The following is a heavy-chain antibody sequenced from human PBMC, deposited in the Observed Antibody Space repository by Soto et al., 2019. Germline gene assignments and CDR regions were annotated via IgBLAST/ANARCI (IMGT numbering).Heavy chain of an antibody. CDR2: INEDGSTI. D-gene: IGHD3-16*01. CDR1: GFTFSTYW. Sequence: EVQLVESGGCLVQPGGSLRLSCAASGFTFSTYWMHWVRQAPGKGLVWVSRINEDGSTINYAGSVKGRLTISRDNAKNTLYREVKSLRAEDAAVYYCKRDMGGRGGYWGQGTLVTVSS. V-gene: IGHV3-74*01. J-gene: IGHJ4*02. CDR3: KRDMGGRGGY.